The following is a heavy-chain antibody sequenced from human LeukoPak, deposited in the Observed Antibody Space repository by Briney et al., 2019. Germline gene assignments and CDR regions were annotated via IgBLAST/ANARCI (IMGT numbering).Heavy chain of an antibody. Sequence: GGSLRLSCAASGFTFSSYGMHWVRQAPGKGLEWVSFIRYDGSNEYYADSVRGRFTISRDNSKNTLYLQMNSLRSDDTAVYYCARGPHWDPHFDYWGQGTLVTVSS. D-gene: IGHD7-27*01. V-gene: IGHV3-30*02. CDR1: GFTFSSYG. J-gene: IGHJ4*02. CDR3: ARGPHWDPHFDY. CDR2: IRYDGSNE.